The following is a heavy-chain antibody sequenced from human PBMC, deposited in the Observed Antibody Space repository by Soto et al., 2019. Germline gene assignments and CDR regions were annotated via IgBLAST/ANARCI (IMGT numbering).Heavy chain of an antibody. V-gene: IGHV1-2*02. CDR1: GYPFTGYY. CDR3: ARWGHYYYDSSGYYAYNY. D-gene: IGHD3-22*01. CDR2: INPNSGGT. J-gene: IGHJ4*02. Sequence: XSVKLSCNASGYPFTGYYMDWVRQAPGQGLEWMGWINPNSGGTNYAQKFQCRVTMTRDTSISTAYMELSRLRSDDTAVYYCARWGHYYYDSSGYYAYNYWGQGTLVTVSS.